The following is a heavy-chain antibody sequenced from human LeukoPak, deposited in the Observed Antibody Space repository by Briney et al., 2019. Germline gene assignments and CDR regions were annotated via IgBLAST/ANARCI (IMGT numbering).Heavy chain of an antibody. CDR3: ARDCCSNSRFDN. V-gene: IGHV1-69*04. CDR1: GGTFSSYA. D-gene: IGHD2-2*01. J-gene: IGHJ4*02. Sequence: SVKVSCKASGGTFSSYAISWVRQAPGQGLEWMGRIIPILGIANYAQKFQGRVTITADKSTSTAYMELSSLRSEDTAVYYCARDCCSNSRFDNWGQGTLVTVSS. CDR2: IIPILGIA.